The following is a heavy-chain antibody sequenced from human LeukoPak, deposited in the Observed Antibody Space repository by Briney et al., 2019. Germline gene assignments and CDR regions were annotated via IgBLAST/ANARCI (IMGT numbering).Heavy chain of an antibody. J-gene: IGHJ6*02. CDR2: MNPSDNGV. CDR1: GYTFTDHY. D-gene: IGHD6-19*01. CDR3: ARDWYSSGCMDV. V-gene: IGHV1-2*02. Sequence: ASVKVSCKASGYTFTDHYIHWVRQAPGQGLEWMGWMNPSDNGVNYAQKFQGRVAMTRDTSISTAYVEVSSLRSEDTAVYYCARDWYSSGCMDVWGQGTTVTVSS.